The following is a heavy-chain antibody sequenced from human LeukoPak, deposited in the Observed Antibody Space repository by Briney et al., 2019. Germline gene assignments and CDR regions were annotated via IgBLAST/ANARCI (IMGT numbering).Heavy chain of an antibody. Sequence: GGSRRLSWAASGFTFRDYYMSWIRQAPGKGLEWVSYISDTGSVIYYADSVKGRFTISRDNAQKSVYLQMNSLRAEDTAVYFCVGDSNGYFYGHDYWGQGTLVAVSS. CDR2: ISDTGSVI. CDR1: GFTFRDYY. V-gene: IGHV3-11*01. J-gene: IGHJ4*02. CDR3: VGDSNGYFYGHDY. D-gene: IGHD3-22*01.